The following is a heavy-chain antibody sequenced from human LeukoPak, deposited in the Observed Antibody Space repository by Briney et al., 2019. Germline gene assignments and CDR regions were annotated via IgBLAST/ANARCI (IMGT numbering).Heavy chain of an antibody. J-gene: IGHJ4*02. CDR1: GFTFRSHV. Sequence: GGSLRLSCVGSGFTFRSHVMSWVRQAPEKGLEFVSGIYENGGTTYYADSVKGRFSISRDNSKNTLYLQMDSLRGEDTAVYYCAKDFRIGYSAHFDYWGQGALVTVSS. V-gene: IGHV3-23*01. CDR3: AKDFRIGYSAHFDY. CDR2: IYENGGTT. D-gene: IGHD2-21*01.